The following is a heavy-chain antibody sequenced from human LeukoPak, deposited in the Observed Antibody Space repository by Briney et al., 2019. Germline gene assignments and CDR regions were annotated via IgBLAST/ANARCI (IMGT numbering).Heavy chain of an antibody. CDR3: SRDCSSDGCLQYFEH. Sequence: PGGSLRLSCSGSGFTFGDHSVSWVRQAPGKGLEWIGIIRGKDNGGTTEYAASVKGRFTISRENSKSNAYLEMSSLKTEDTAMYYCSRDCSSDGCLQYFEHWGQGALVAVSS. J-gene: IGHJ1*01. CDR2: IRGKDNGGTT. V-gene: IGHV3-49*04. CDR1: GFTFGDHS. D-gene: IGHD2-2*01.